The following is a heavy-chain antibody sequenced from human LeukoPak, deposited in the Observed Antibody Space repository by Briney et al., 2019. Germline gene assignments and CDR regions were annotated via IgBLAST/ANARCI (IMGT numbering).Heavy chain of an antibody. Sequence: ASVKVSRKASGYTFTIYGFSWVRQAPGQGLEWMGWISAYSGNTNYAQKFQGRISMTTDISTRTAYMELRSLISDDTAVYYCARDYSGYANTAMAVDYWGQGTLVTVSS. D-gene: IGHD5-12*01. V-gene: IGHV1-18*01. CDR2: ISAYSGNT. J-gene: IGHJ4*02. CDR3: ARDYSGYANTAMAVDY. CDR1: GYTFTIYG.